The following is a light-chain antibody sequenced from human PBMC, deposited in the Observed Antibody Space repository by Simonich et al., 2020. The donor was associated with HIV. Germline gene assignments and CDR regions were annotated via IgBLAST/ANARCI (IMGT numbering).Light chain of an antibody. CDR2: AAS. CDR1: QSISNY. CDR3: QQSYSSLSYT. V-gene: IGKV1-39*01. J-gene: IGKJ2*01. Sequence: DIQMTQSPSSLSASVGDRVTITCRTSQSISNYLNWYQQKPGKAPKLLIYAASNLQRGVPSRFSGSGSGTDFTLTISSLQPEDFATYYCQQSYSSLSYTFGLGTKLEIK.